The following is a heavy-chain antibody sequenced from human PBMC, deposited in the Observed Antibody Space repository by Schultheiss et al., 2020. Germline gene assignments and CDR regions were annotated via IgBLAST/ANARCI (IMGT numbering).Heavy chain of an antibody. CDR2: IGSSSSYI. CDR1: GFTFSSYW. CDR3: ARVHYGDLDY. Sequence: GESLKISCAASGFTFSSYWMSWVRQAPGKGLEWVSSIGSSSSYIYYADSVKGRFTISRDNAKNSLYLQMNSLRAEDTAVYYCARVHYGDLDYWGQGTLVTVSS. D-gene: IGHD4-17*01. V-gene: IGHV3-21*01. J-gene: IGHJ4*02.